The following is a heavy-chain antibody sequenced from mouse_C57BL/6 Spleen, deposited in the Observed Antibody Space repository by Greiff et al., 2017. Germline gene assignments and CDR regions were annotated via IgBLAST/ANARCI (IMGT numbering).Heavy chain of an antibody. CDR3: ARSIDGYYPFLAY. D-gene: IGHD2-3*01. V-gene: IGHV1-82*01. J-gene: IGHJ3*01. CDR2: IYPGDGDT. CDR1: GYAFSSSW. Sequence: LVESGPELVKPGASVKISCKASGYAFSSSWMNWVKQRPGKGLEWIGRIYPGDGDTNYNGKFKGKATLTADKSSSTAYMQLSSLTSEDSAVYFCARSIDGYYPFLAYWGQGTLVTVSA.